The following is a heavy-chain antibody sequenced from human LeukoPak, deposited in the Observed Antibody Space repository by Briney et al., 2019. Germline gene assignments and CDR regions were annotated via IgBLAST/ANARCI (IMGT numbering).Heavy chain of an antibody. CDR2: ISAYNGNT. Sequence: ASVKVSCKASGYTFTSYGISWVRQAPGQGLEWMGWISAYNGNTNYAQKLQGRVTMTTDTSMSTAYMELRSLRSDDTAVYYCARDPEWELRSSYYYYGMDVWGQGTTVTVSS. CDR1: GYTFTSYG. D-gene: IGHD1-26*01. J-gene: IGHJ6*02. V-gene: IGHV1-18*01. CDR3: ARDPEWELRSSYYYYGMDV.